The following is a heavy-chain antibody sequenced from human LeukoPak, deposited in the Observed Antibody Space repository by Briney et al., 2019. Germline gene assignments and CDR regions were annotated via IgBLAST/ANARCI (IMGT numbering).Heavy chain of an antibody. D-gene: IGHD3-10*01. CDR1: GFTLSSYW. CDR3: AKDRITMVRGVPNDAFDI. J-gene: IGHJ3*02. CDR2: INSGGSST. Sequence: SGGSLRLSCAASGFTLSSYWTHWVRQAPGKGLVWVSRINSGGSSTSYADSVKGRFTISRDNSKNTLYLQMNSLRAEDTAVYYCAKDRITMVRGVPNDAFDIWGQGTMVTVSS. V-gene: IGHV3-74*01.